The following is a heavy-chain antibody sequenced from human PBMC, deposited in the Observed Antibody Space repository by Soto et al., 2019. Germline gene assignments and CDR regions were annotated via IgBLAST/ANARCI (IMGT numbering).Heavy chain of an antibody. CDR1: GGSISGCY. V-gene: IGHV4-59*01. CDR3: ARSGSKYGANAFDI. J-gene: IGHJ3*02. CDR2: IYYIGTT. D-gene: IGHD5-18*01. Sequence: SETLSLTCTVSGGSISGCYWNWIRQPPGKGLEYIGHIYYIGTTNYNPSLKSRATISVDTSKNQFSLKLTSVTAADTAVYFCARSGSKYGANAFDIWDQGTMVTVSS.